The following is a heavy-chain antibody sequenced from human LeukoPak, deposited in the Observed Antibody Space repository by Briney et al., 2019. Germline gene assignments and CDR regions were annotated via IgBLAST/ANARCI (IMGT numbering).Heavy chain of an antibody. CDR1: GYTFTGYY. Sequence: ASVKVSCKASGYTFTGYYMHWVRQAPGQGLEWMGWINPNSGGTNYAQKFQGRVTMTRDTSISTAYMELSRLRSDDTAVYYCARVDSPYDSSGYHLSGMDVWGQGTTVTVSS. V-gene: IGHV1-2*02. J-gene: IGHJ6*02. CDR2: INPNSGGT. D-gene: IGHD3-22*01. CDR3: ARVDSPYDSSGYHLSGMDV.